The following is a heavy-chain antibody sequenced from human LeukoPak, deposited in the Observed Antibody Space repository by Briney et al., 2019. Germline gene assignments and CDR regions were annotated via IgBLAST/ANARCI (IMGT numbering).Heavy chain of an antibody. CDR3: ARDRVLRGVIEY. D-gene: IGHD3-10*01. CDR2: ISSSSSYI. CDR1: GFTFSSYS. J-gene: IGHJ4*02. V-gene: IGHV3-21*01. Sequence: PGGSLRLSCAASGFTFSSYSMNWVRQAPGKGLEWVSSISSSSSYIYYADLVKGRFTISRDNAKNSLYLQMNSLRAEDTAVYYCARDRVLRGVIEYWGQGTLVTVSS.